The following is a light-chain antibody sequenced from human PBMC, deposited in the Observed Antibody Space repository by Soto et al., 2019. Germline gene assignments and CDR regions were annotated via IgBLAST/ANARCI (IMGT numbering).Light chain of an antibody. CDR1: SSNIGAGYD. J-gene: IGLJ2*01. CDR3: QSYDSSLSGSVV. Sequence: QSVLTQPPSVSGAPGQRVTISCTGSSSNIGAGYDVHWYQQLPGTAPKLLIYGNSKRPSGVPERFSGSQSGTSASLAITGLQAEDDADYYCQSYDSSLSGSVVFGGGTKLTVL. CDR2: GNS. V-gene: IGLV1-40*01.